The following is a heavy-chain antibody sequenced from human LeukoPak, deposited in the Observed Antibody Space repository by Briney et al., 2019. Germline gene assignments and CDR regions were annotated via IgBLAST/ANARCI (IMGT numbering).Heavy chain of an antibody. D-gene: IGHD3-9*01. Sequence: GGSLRLSCAASGFTVSNNYMSWVRQTPGKGLEWVSVIYVGGSAYYADSVKGRFTISGDSSKNTPYLQMNSLRAEDTAVYYCARLKIDGTHFDYWGQGTLVTVSS. CDR2: IYVGGSA. CDR3: ARLKIDGTHFDY. J-gene: IGHJ4*02. V-gene: IGHV3-53*01. CDR1: GFTVSNNY.